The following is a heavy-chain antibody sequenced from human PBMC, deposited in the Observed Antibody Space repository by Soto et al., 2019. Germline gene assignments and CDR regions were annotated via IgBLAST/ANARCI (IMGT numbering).Heavy chain of an antibody. CDR1: GGTFSSYA. CDR2: IIPIFGTA. Sequence: SVKVSCKASGGTFSSYAISWVRQAPGQGLEWMGGIIPIFGTANYAQKFQGRVTITADKSTSTAYMELSSLRSEDTAVYYCARGRTGYSSGPNRNYYYYGMDVWGQGTTVTVSS. D-gene: IGHD6-19*01. V-gene: IGHV1-69*06. J-gene: IGHJ6*02. CDR3: ARGRTGYSSGPNRNYYYYGMDV.